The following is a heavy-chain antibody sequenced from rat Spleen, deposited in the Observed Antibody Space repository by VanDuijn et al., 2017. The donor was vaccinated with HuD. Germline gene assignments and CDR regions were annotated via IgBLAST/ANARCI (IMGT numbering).Heavy chain of an antibody. CDR1: GFIFSRSA. CDR2: ISYDGCST. V-gene: IGHV5-29*01. Sequence: EVQLVESGGGLVQPGRSLKLSCAASGFIFSRSAMAWVRQAPTKGLEWVATISYDGCSTYYRDSVKGRCTISRDNAKSTLYLQMDSLRSEDTATYYCAREAGIPFHYFDYWGQGVMVTVSS. CDR3: AREAGIPFHYFDY. D-gene: IGHD1-4*01. J-gene: IGHJ2*01.